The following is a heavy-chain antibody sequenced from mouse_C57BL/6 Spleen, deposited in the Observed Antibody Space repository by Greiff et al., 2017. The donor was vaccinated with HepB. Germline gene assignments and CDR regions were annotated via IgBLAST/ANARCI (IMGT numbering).Heavy chain of an antibody. CDR1: GYTFTSYW. Sequence: QVQLKQPGAELVMPGASVKLSCKASGYTFTSYWMHWVKQRPGQGLEWIGEIDPSDSYTNYNQKFKGKSTLTVDKSSSTAYMQLSSLTSEDSAVYYCARDYGSSYRLDYWGQGTTLTVSS. J-gene: IGHJ2*01. CDR3: ARDYGSSYRLDY. V-gene: IGHV1-69*01. CDR2: IDPSDSYT. D-gene: IGHD1-1*01.